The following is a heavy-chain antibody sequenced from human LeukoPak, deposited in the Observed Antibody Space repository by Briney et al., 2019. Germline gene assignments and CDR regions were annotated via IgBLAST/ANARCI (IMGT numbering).Heavy chain of an antibody. CDR1: GFTFSNYW. Sequence: GGSLRLSCAASGFTFSNYWMSWVRQAPGKGLEWVANIKQDGSEKNYVDSVKGRFTISRDNAKNSLYLQMNSLRAEDTAVYYCAREGDGYYNYYFDYWGQGTLVTVSS. V-gene: IGHV3-7*03. J-gene: IGHJ4*02. D-gene: IGHD3-9*01. CDR2: IKQDGSEK. CDR3: AREGDGYYNYYFDY.